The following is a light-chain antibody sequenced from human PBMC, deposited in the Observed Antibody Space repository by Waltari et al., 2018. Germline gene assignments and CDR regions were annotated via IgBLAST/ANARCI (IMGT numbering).Light chain of an antibody. CDR3: QQDDDLPVT. CDR1: QDIADY. J-gene: IGKJ4*01. Sequence: DIQMTQSPSSLSASVGDRVTITCQASQDIADYLNWYQQKPGKAPKLLIYDASHLETGVPSRFSGSGSATKFTFTISSLQPEDIATYYCQQDDDLPVTFGGGTKVEIK. V-gene: IGKV1-33*01. CDR2: DAS.